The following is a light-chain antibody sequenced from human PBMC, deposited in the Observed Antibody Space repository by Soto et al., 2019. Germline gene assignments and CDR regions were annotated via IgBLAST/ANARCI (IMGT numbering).Light chain of an antibody. J-gene: IGKJ4*01. V-gene: IGKV3-20*01. CDR3: HQYATSPLT. CDR2: SAS. CDR1: QSVTINY. Sequence: EIVLTQSPGTLSLSPGERATLSFRAIQSVTINYLAWYQQKPGQAPRVLIYSASSRATGIPDRFSGSGSGTDFTLTISRLEPEDFAVYYCHQYATSPLTFGGGTKVDI.